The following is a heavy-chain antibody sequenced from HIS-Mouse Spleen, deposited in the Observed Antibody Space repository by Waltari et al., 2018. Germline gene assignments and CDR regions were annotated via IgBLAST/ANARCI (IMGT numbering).Heavy chain of an antibody. J-gene: IGHJ6*02. D-gene: IGHD3-3*01. CDR2: IKQDGSEK. Sequence: EVQLVESGGGLVQPGGSLRISCGASGFTFSSNWMSWVRQAPGKGLEWVANIKQDGSEKYYVDSVKGRFTISRDNAKNSLYLQMNSLRAEDTAVYYCARRGNDDFWSGYYTYYYYGMDVWGQGT. CDR1: GFTFSSNW. V-gene: IGHV3-7*01. CDR3: ARRGNDDFWSGYYTYYYYGMDV.